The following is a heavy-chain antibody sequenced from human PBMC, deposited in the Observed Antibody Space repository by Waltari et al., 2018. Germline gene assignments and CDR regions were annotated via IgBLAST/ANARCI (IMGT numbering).Heavy chain of an antibody. CDR2: INSDGSST. Sequence: EVQLVESGGGLVQPGGSLRLSCAASGFTFSSSWMHWVRQAPGKGLVWVSRINSDGSSTSYADSVKGRFTISRDNAKNTLYLQMNSLRAEDTAVYYCARISWGSRVLAAPFDYWGQGTLVTVSS. CDR1: GFTFSSSW. V-gene: IGHV3-74*01. D-gene: IGHD2-15*01. J-gene: IGHJ4*02. CDR3: ARISWGSRVLAAPFDY.